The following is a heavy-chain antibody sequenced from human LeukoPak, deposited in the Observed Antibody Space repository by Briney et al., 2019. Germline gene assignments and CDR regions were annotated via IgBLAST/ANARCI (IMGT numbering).Heavy chain of an antibody. CDR3: AKSYYYGSGGFDP. D-gene: IGHD3-10*01. Sequence: PGGSLRLSCAASGFTFSSSVMTWVRQAPGKGLEWVSVISGSGDDTFYADSVKGRFTISRDNSKNTLYLQMNSLRAEDTAVYYCAKSYYYGSGGFDPWGQGTLVTVSS. CDR1: GFTFSSSV. J-gene: IGHJ5*02. CDR2: ISGSGDDT. V-gene: IGHV3-23*01.